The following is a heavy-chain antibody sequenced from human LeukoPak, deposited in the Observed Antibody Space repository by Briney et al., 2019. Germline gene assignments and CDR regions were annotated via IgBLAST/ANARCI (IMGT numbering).Heavy chain of an antibody. CDR1: GFTFSSYG. Sequence: PGGSLRLSCGASGFTFSSYGMHWVRQAPGKGLEWVAFIRYDGSNKYYADSVKGRFTISRDNSKNTLYLQMNSLRAEDTAVYYCAREVSSSWYYFDYWGQGTLVTVSS. CDR3: AREVSSSWYYFDY. V-gene: IGHV3-30*02. CDR2: IRYDGSNK. J-gene: IGHJ4*02. D-gene: IGHD6-13*01.